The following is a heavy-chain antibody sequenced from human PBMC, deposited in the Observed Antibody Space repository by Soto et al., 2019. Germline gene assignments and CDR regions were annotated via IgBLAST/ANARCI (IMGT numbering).Heavy chain of an antibody. D-gene: IGHD2-8*01. CDR3: AIQDCTNDVCLEAAVTVGGALES. CDR1: GFTFRKFW. Sequence: EVQLVQSGGGLAQPGKSLRLSCAASGFTFRKFWMHWVRQVPGKGPVWVSYISSDGTTTDYADSVKGRFTISRDNAKGTLYLQMDSLRAEDTAVYYCAIQDCTNDVCLEAAVTVGGALESWGQGTLVTVSS. CDR2: ISSDGTTT. J-gene: IGHJ1*01. V-gene: IGHV3-74*01.